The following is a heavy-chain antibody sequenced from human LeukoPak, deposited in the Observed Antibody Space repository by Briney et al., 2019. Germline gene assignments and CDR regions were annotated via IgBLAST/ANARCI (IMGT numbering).Heavy chain of an antibody. CDR3: VKDKSSTSPPYYFVS. Sequence: GGSLRLSCAASGFTFDDYAMHWVRQAPGKGLEWASSISWNSGGRGYADSVKGRFTISRDNAKNSLYLQMNSLRAEDTALYYCVKDKSSTSPPYYFVSWGQGTLVTVSS. V-gene: IGHV3-9*01. D-gene: IGHD2-2*01. CDR1: GFTFDDYA. J-gene: IGHJ4*02. CDR2: ISWNSGGR.